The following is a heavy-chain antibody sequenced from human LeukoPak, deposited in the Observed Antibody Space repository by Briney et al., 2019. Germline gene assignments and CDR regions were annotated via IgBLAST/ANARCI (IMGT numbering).Heavy chain of an antibody. CDR3: ARVGKYYSSSWYDY. D-gene: IGHD6-13*01. J-gene: IGHJ4*02. V-gene: IGHV3-48*04. CDR2: IGSGSSSI. CDR1: GFTFSSYS. Sequence: GGSLRLSCAASGFTFSSYSMNWVRQAPGKGLEWVSYIGSGSSSIKYADSVKGRFTISRDNAKNSLYLQMNSLRAEDTAVYYCARVGKYYSSSWYDYWGQGTLVTVSS.